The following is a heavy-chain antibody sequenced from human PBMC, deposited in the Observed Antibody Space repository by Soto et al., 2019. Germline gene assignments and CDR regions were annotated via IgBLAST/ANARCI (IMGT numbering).Heavy chain of an antibody. Sequence: QVQLQESGPGLVKPSETLSLTCTVSGGSISSYYWSWIRQPLGKGLEWILWIYHSGSDNYNPSLKSRVTIAVAASKNQFSLKLSSVTAADTAVYYCARDNGIRGYSSSWNPYYYYGMDVWGQGTTFTVSS. CDR1: GGSISSYY. J-gene: IGHJ6*02. CDR3: ARDNGIRGYSSSWNPYYYYGMDV. CDR2: IYHSGSD. V-gene: IGHV4-59*01. D-gene: IGHD6-13*01.